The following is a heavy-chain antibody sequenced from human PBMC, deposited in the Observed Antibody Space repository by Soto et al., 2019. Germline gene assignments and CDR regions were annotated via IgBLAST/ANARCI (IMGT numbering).Heavy chain of an antibody. D-gene: IGHD5-12*01. CDR2: IYYSGST. CDR1: GGSISSYD. V-gene: IGHV4-59*01. CDR3: ASRGSGYDFAYFDY. Sequence: SETLSLTCTVSGGSISSYDWSWIRQPPGKGLEWIGYIYYSGSTNYNPSLKSRVTISVDTSKNQFSLKLSSVTAADTAVYYCASRGSGYDFAYFDYWGQGTLVTVSS. J-gene: IGHJ4*02.